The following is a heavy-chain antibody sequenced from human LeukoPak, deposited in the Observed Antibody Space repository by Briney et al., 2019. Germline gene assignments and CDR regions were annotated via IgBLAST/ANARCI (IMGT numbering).Heavy chain of an antibody. CDR3: ARDLGGWYFDY. D-gene: IGHD2-15*01. V-gene: IGHV3-21*01. J-gene: IGHJ4*02. CDR1: RFTFSSYS. CDR2: ISSSSSYI. Sequence: GGSLRPSCAASRFTFSSYSMNWVRQAPGKGLEWVSSISSSSSYIYYADSVKGRFTISRDNAKNSLYLQMNSLRAEDTAVYYCARDLGGWYFDYWGQGTLVTVSS.